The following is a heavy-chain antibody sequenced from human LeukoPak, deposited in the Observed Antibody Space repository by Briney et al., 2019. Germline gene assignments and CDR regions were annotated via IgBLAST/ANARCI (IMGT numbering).Heavy chain of an antibody. D-gene: IGHD4-23*01. CDR2: ISSSSSYI. CDR1: GFTFSSYS. CDR3: ASYYGGNRAFDI. Sequence: GSLRLSCAASGFTFSSYSMNWVRQAPGKGLEWVSSISSSSSYIYYADSVKGRFTISRDNAKNSLYLQMNSLRAEDTAVYYCASYYGGNRAFDIWGQGTMVTVSS. V-gene: IGHV3-21*01. J-gene: IGHJ3*02.